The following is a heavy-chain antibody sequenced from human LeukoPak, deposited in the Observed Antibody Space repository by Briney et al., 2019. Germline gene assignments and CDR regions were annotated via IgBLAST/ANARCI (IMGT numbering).Heavy chain of an antibody. CDR2: FDPEDGEK. Sequence: ASVKVSCKVSGYTVTELSMQWVRQAPGKGLEWMGGFDPEDGEKMYAQKFQGRVTMTEDTSTDTAYMELSSLRSEDTAVYYYATGPVAWTAGFDYWGQGTLVTVSP. CDR1: GYTVTELS. CDR3: ATGPVAWTAGFDY. J-gene: IGHJ4*02. V-gene: IGHV1-24*01. D-gene: IGHD3/OR15-3a*01.